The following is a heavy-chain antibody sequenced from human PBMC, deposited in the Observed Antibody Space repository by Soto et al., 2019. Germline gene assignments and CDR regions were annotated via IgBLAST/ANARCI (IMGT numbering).Heavy chain of an antibody. V-gene: IGHV3-64D*06. CDR1: GFTFSSYA. D-gene: IGHD3-10*01. J-gene: IGHJ6*02. CDR3: VNPAGITMVRGGGGMDV. CDR2: ISSNGGST. Sequence: EVQLVESGGGLVQPGGSLRLSCSASGFTFSSYAMHWVRQAPGKGLEYVSAISSNGGSTYYADSVKGRFTISRDNSKNTLYLQMSSLRAEDTAVYYCVNPAGITMVRGGGGMDVWGQGTTATVSS.